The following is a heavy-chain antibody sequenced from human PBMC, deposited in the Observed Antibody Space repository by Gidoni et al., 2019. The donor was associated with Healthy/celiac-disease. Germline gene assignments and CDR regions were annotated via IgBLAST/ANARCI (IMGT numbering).Heavy chain of an antibody. V-gene: IGHV3-21*01. CDR1: GLTFSSYS. Sequence: EVQLVESGGGLVKPGGALRLYCAASGLTFSSYSMNWVRQAPGKGLEWVSSISSSSSYIYYADSVKGRFTISRDNAKNSLYLQMNSLRAEDTAVYYCARDHHGPTVTTRTFDYWGQGTLVTVSS. D-gene: IGHD4-17*01. CDR2: ISSSSSYI. CDR3: ARDHHGPTVTTRTFDY. J-gene: IGHJ4*02.